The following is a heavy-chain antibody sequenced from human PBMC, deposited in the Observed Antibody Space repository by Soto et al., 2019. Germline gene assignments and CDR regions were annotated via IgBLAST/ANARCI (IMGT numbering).Heavy chain of an antibody. CDR3: ARHEGWTGPDQ. D-gene: IGHD2-8*02. CDR2: IFHDGNT. CDR1: GAPIASGGW. J-gene: IGHJ5*02. V-gene: IGHV4-4*02. Sequence: QVHLQESGPGLVKPSKTFSLTSAVSGAPIASGGWWSWVRQPPGKGLEWIAEIFHDGNTNYSPSLKSRVTISVDKSQNQFSLNVYSVTAADTAVYYCARHEGWTGPDQWGQGTLVTVSS.